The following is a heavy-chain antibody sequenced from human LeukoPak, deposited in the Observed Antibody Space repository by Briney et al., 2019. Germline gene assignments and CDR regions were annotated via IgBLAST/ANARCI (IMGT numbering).Heavy chain of an antibody. CDR2: ISSTGRTI. CDR3: ARANYDSSGYFDY. Sequence: GGSLILSCAVPGFTFTGYEKKWVRPAPGKGLEWISYISSTGRTIYYADSVKGRFTISRDDAKNSLYLQMNSLRPEDTAVYYCARANYDSSGYFDYWGQGTLVTVSS. D-gene: IGHD3-22*01. CDR1: GFTFTGYE. V-gene: IGHV3-48*03. J-gene: IGHJ4*02.